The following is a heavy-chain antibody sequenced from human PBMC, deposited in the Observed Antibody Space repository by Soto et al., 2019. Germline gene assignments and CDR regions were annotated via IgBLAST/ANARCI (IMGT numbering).Heavy chain of an antibody. D-gene: IGHD3-22*01. CDR3: ARPRSGYSSWYYFDY. V-gene: IGHV3-23*01. CDR1: AISFNTYG. CDR2: VTVTGGST. J-gene: IGHJ4*02. Sequence: GGSLRLSCAASAISFNTYGVTWVRQAPGKGLEWVSTVTVTGGSTYYADSVKGRFTISRDRSNYTVSLLLNSLRVEDTAVYYCARPRSGYSSWYYFDYWGQGTLVTVSS.